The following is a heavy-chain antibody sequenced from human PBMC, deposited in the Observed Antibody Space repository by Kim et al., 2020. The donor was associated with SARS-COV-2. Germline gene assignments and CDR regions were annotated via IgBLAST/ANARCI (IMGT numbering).Heavy chain of an antibody. D-gene: IGHD3-10*01. CDR2: IRSKAYGGTT. J-gene: IGHJ6*03. CDR1: GFTFGDYA. V-gene: IGHV3-49*03. Sequence: GGSLRLSCTASGFTFGDYAMSWFRQAPGKGLEWVGFIRSKAYGGTTEYAASVKGRFTISRDDSKSIAYLQMNSLKTEDTAVYYCTRKEARGYYYYYIDVWGKGTTVTVSS. CDR3: TRKEARGYYYYYIDV.